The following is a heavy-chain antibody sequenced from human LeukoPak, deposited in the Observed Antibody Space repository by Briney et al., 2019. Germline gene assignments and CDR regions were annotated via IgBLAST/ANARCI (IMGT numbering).Heavy chain of an antibody. V-gene: IGHV3-23*01. D-gene: IGHD5-18*01. CDR3: AREGGYSYGLYHFDY. J-gene: IGHJ4*02. Sequence: SGSGGSTYYADSVKGRFTISRDNSKNTLYLQMNSLRAEDTAVYYCAREGGYSYGLYHFDYWGQGTLVTVSS. CDR2: SGSGGST.